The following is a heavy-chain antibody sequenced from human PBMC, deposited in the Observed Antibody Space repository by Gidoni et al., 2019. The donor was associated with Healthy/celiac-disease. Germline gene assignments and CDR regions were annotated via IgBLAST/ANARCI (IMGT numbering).Heavy chain of an antibody. Sequence: EVQLVESGAGLVKPGGSLRLSSAASGFTFSSYSMSWVRQAQGKGLEWVSSISSSSSYIYYADSVKVRFTISRDNAKNSLYLQMNSLRAEDTAVYYCAGSTNLYYWCQGTLVTVSS. CDR1: GFTFSSYS. V-gene: IGHV3-21*01. CDR3: AGSTNLYY. CDR2: ISSSSSYI. J-gene: IGHJ4*02. D-gene: IGHD2-8*01.